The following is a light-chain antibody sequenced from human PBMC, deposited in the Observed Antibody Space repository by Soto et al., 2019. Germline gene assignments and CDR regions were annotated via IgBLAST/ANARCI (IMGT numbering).Light chain of an antibody. CDR3: QQYNNWPPWT. CDR1: QSVSSN. J-gene: IGKJ1*01. V-gene: IGKV3-15*01. CDR2: GAS. Sequence: EVVMTQSPATLSVSPGERATLSFRASQSVSSNLAWYQQKPGQAPMLLIYGASTRATGIPARFSGSGSGTEFTLTISSLQSEDFAVYYWQQYNNWPPWTFGQGTKVEIK.